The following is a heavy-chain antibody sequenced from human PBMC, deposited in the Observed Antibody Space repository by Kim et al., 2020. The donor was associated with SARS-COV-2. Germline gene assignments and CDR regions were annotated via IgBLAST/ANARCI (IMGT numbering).Heavy chain of an antibody. Sequence: ASVKVSCKASGYTFNSYGVSWVRQAPGQGLEWMGWISAYNGVTKNAQKFQDRVTMTTDTSTSTAYMELRSLRSDDTAVYYCGRDTERRNTAIDYWGQGTLVTVSS. CDR3: GRDTERRNTAIDY. CDR1: GYTFNSYG. CDR2: ISAYNGVT. V-gene: IGHV1-18*01. D-gene: IGHD5-18*01. J-gene: IGHJ4*02.